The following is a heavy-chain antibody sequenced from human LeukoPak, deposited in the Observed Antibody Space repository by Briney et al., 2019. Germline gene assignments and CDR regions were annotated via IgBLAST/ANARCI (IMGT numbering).Heavy chain of an antibody. CDR1: GFTFSSYA. CDR3: AKVVGATRHTSTRHFDY. Sequence: GGSLRLSCAASGFTFSSYAMHWVRQAPGKGLEWVAVISYDGSNKYYADSVKGRFTISRDNSKNTLYLQMNSLRAEDTAAYYCAKVVGATRHTSTRHFDYWGQGTLVTVSS. CDR2: ISYDGSNK. J-gene: IGHJ4*02. D-gene: IGHD1-26*01. V-gene: IGHV3-30-3*01.